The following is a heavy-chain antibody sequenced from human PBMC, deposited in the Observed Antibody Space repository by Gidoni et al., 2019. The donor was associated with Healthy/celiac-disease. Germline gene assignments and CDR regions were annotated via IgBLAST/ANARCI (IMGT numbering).Heavy chain of an antibody. V-gene: IGHV5-51*01. CDR1: GYSFTSYW. CDR3: ARLYGSRSSPYYYYGMDV. D-gene: IGHD3-10*01. J-gene: IGHJ6*02. CDR2: IYPGDSDT. Sequence: EVQLVQSGAEVKKPGESLKISCKGSGYSFTSYWIGWVRQMPGKGLEWMGIIYPGDSDTRYSPSFQGQVTISADKSISTAYLQWSSLKASDTAMYYCARLYGSRSSPYYYYGMDVWGQGTTVTVSS.